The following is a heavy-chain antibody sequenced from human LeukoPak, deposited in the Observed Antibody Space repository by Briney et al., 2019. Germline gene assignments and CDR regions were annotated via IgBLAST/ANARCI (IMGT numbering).Heavy chain of an antibody. V-gene: IGHV3-23*01. Sequence: GVSLRLSCAASILAYSRYDVNWVRGSPGKGLVWVSVISVSDGTTYYVNSVKGQFTISRDNPKNTLYLQMNSLRAEDTAVYYCAKDWGVQSTYFDYWGQGTLVTVSS. CDR3: AKDWGVQSTYFDY. J-gene: IGHJ4*02. CDR2: ISVSDGTT. D-gene: IGHD3-16*01. CDR1: ILAYSRYD.